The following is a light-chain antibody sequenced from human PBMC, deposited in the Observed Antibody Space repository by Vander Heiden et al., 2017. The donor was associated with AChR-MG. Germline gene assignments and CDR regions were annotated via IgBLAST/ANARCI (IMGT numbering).Light chain of an antibody. CDR2: DTS. J-gene: IGKJ2*01. CDR1: QSVRSN. CDR3: QQYNDWPRT. Sequence: EIVMTQYQATLSVSLGERATVSCRASQSVRSNLAWYQQMPGQPPRLLVYDTSTRATGLPARFTASGSGTEFTLTIASLQSEDFAVYYCQQYNDWPRTFGQGTKLEI. V-gene: IGKV3D-15*01.